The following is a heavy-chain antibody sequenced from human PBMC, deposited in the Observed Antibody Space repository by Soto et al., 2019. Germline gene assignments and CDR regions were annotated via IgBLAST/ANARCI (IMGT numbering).Heavy chain of an antibody. D-gene: IGHD3-10*01. Sequence: GASVKVSCKASGGTFSSYAISWVRQAPGQGLEWMGGIIPIFGTANYAQKFQGRVTITAGESTSTAYMELSSLRSEDTAVYYCARGSYYGSGSYPYYYGMDVWGQGTTVTVSS. CDR3: ARGSYYGSGSYPYYYGMDV. V-gene: IGHV1-69*13. J-gene: IGHJ6*02. CDR1: GGTFSSYA. CDR2: IIPIFGTA.